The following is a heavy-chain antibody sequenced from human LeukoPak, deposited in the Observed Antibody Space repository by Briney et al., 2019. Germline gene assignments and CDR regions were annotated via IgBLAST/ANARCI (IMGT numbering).Heavy chain of an antibody. Sequence: PGGSLRLSCAASGFTFSSYGMHWVRQAPGKGLEWVAVISYDGSNKYYADSVKGRFTISRDNSKNTLYLQMNSLRAEDTAVYYCARDLGYSYGYDYWGQGTLVTVSS. CDR3: ARDLGYSYGYDY. V-gene: IGHV3-30*03. CDR2: ISYDGSNK. J-gene: IGHJ4*02. D-gene: IGHD5-18*01. CDR1: GFTFSSYG.